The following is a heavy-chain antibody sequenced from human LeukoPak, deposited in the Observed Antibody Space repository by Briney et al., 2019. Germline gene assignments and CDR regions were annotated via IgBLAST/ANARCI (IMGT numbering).Heavy chain of an antibody. V-gene: IGHV3-23*01. Sequence: PGGSLRLSCAASGFTFSSYAMSWVRQAPGKGLEWVSAISGSGGSTYYADSVKGRFTISRDNSKNTLYLQMNSLRAEDTAVYYCAKNYYDSSGYGTTYFDYWGQGTLVTVSS. D-gene: IGHD3-22*01. CDR2: ISGSGGST. CDR3: AKNYYDSSGYGTTYFDY. CDR1: GFTFSSYA. J-gene: IGHJ4*02.